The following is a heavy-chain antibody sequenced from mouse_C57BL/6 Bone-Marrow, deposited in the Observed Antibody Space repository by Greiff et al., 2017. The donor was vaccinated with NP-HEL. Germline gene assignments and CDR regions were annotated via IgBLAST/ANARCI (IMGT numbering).Heavy chain of an antibody. CDR3: ARDYYGSSYYFDY. D-gene: IGHD1-1*01. V-gene: IGHV5-4*01. CDR1: GFTFSSYA. CDR2: ISDGGSYT. J-gene: IGHJ2*01. Sequence: EVQLVESGGGLVKPGGSLKLSCAASGFTFSSYAMSWVRQTPEKRLEWVATISDGGSYTYYPDNVKGRFTISRDNAKNNLYLQMSHLKSEDTAMYYCARDYYGSSYYFDYWGQVTTLTVSS.